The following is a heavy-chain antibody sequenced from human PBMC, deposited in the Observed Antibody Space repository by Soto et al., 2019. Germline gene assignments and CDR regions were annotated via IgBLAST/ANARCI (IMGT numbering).Heavy chain of an antibody. D-gene: IGHD3-22*01. Sequence: GGSLRLSCAASGFTFSSYGMHWVRQAPGKGLEWVAVIWYDGSNKYYADSVKGRFTISRDNSKNTLYLQMNSLRAEDTAVYYCARLGRGGHYYDTPDPAQNGFADYWGQGTLVTVSS. V-gene: IGHV3-33*01. CDR3: ARLGRGGHYYDTPDPAQNGFADY. CDR2: IWYDGSNK. J-gene: IGHJ4*02. CDR1: GFTFSSYG.